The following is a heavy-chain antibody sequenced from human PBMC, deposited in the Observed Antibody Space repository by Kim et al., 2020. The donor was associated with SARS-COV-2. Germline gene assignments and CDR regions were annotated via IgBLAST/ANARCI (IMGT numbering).Heavy chain of an antibody. Sequence: ASVKVSCKASGYTFTSYDINWVRQATGQGLEWMGWMNPNSGNTGYAQKFQGRVTITRNTSISTAYMELSSLRSEDTAVYYCARGDAYYDILTGYHYYYYGMDVWGQGTTVTVSS. J-gene: IGHJ6*02. D-gene: IGHD3-9*01. CDR1: GYTFTSYD. V-gene: IGHV1-8*01. CDR2: MNPNSGNT. CDR3: ARGDAYYDILTGYHYYYYGMDV.